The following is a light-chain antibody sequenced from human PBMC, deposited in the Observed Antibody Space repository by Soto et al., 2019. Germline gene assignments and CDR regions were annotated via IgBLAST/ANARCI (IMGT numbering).Light chain of an antibody. Sequence: QSALTQPASVSGSPGQSITISCTGTSSDVGTYNLVSWYQQHPGKAPKLIIYEGSKRPSGLSNRFSGSRSGNTASLTISGLQAEDEADYYCCSYADGSTWVFGGGTKVTVL. J-gene: IGLJ3*02. V-gene: IGLV2-23*01. CDR3: CSYADGSTWV. CDR2: EGS. CDR1: SSDVGTYNL.